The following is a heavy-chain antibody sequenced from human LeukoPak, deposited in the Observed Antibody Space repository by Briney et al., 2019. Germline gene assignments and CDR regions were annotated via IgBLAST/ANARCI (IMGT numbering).Heavy chain of an antibody. V-gene: IGHV4-34*01. J-gene: IGHJ6*03. CDR2: INHSGST. CDR1: GGSFSGYY. Sequence: SETLSLTCAVYGGSFSGYYWSWIRQPPGKGLEWIGEINHSGSTNYNPSLKSRVTISVDTSKNRFSLKLSSVTAADTAVYYCARGRVLGRYYYYYYMDVWGKGTTVTVSS. D-gene: IGHD3-10*01. CDR3: ARGRVLGRYYYYYYMDV.